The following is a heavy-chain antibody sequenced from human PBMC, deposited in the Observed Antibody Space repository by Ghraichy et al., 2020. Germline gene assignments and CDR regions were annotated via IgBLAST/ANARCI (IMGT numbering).Heavy chain of an antibody. J-gene: IGHJ6*03. Sequence: SQTLSLTCSVSGGSISSGGYDWSWIRQHPGKGLEWIGYIYYSGSSYYNPSLKSRVSISVDTSKNQFSLKLSSVTAADTAVYYCARSPEAYCSTSCAAPYYYYYRDVWGKGTTVTVSS. CDR2: IYYSGSS. CDR1: GGSISSGGYD. V-gene: IGHV4-31*03. CDR3: ARSPEAYCSTSCAAPYYYYYRDV. D-gene: IGHD2-2*01.